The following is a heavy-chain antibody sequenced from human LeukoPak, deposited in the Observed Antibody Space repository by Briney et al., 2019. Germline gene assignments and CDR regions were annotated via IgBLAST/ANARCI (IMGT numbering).Heavy chain of an antibody. D-gene: IGHD1-26*01. CDR3: AKDFRWGVDY. CDR1: GFSFRTYS. V-gene: IGHV3-30*02. J-gene: IGHJ4*02. Sequence: GGSLRLSCAASGFSFRTYSMHWVRQAPGKGLEWVAFIRQDGSDKYYADSVKGRFTVSRDISKTTLYLQMNSLRGVDTAVYYCAKDFRWGVDYWGQGTLVTVSS. CDR2: IRQDGSDK.